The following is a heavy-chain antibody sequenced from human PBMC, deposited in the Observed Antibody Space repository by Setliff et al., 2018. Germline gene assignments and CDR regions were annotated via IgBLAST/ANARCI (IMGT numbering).Heavy chain of an antibody. J-gene: IGHJ6*03. CDR1: GYTFSSYA. V-gene: IGHV7-4-1*02. D-gene: IGHD3-3*01. Sequence: GASVKVSCKASGYTFSSYAMNWVRQAPGQGLEWMGWINTNTGNPTYAQDFTGRFVFSLDTSVSTAYLQISSLKAEDTAAYYCARGGDIITIFGVVTPDFYYYMDVWGTGTTVTVSS. CDR3: ARGGDIITIFGVVTPDFYYYMDV. CDR2: INTNTGNP.